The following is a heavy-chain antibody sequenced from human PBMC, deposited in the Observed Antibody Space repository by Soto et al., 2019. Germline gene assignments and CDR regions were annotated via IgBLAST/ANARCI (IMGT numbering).Heavy chain of an antibody. D-gene: IGHD3-10*01. J-gene: IGHJ3*02. CDR3: ARDLPIYGGAFDI. CDR2: ISSSTRII. CDR1: GLTFSTYS. V-gene: IGHV3-48*01. Sequence: PGGSLRLSCAASGLTFSTYSINWVRQAPGKGLEWVSYISSSTRIIYFADSVKGRFTISRDNAKNSLYLQMNSLRAEDTAVYYCARDLPIYGGAFDIWGQGTMVTVSS.